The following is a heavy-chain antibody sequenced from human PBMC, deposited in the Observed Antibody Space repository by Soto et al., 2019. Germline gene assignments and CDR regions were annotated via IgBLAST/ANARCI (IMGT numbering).Heavy chain of an antibody. CDR3: ASAADYGGNSGSAPYGMDV. V-gene: IGHV1-69*01. Sequence: QVQLVQSGAEVKKPGSSVKVSCKASGGTCSSYAISWVRQAPGQGLEWMGGIIPIFGTANYAQKFQGRVTITADESTSTAYMELSSLRSEDTAVYYCASAADYGGNSGSAPYGMDVWGQGTTVTVSS. D-gene: IGHD4-17*01. CDR2: IIPIFGTA. J-gene: IGHJ6*02. CDR1: GGTCSSYA.